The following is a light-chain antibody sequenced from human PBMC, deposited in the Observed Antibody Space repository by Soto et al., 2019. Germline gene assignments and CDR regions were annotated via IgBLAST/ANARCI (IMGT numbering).Light chain of an antibody. V-gene: IGKV3-20*01. CDR3: QQYSDSRT. J-gene: IGKJ1*01. CDR2: GAS. Sequence: EIVMTQSPATLSLSPGERATLSCRASQSVSRNYLAWHQQKPGQAPRLLIFGASIRATGIPDRFSGSGSGTDFTLTISRLEPEDFAVYYCQQYSDSRTFGQGTKVDIK. CDR1: QSVSRNY.